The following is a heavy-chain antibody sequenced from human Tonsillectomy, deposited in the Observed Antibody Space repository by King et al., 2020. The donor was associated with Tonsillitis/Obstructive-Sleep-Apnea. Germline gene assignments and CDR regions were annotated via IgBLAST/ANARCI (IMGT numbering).Heavy chain of an antibody. CDR1: GFTFRSYE. Sequence: VQLVESGGGLVQPGGSLRLSCAASGFTFRSYEMNWVRQAPGKGLEWISYITNSGSIIYYADSLKGRFTISRDNTKNSLYLQMNSLRAEDTAVYYCAREPENYYGMDVWGQGTTVTVSS. CDR3: AREPENYYGMDV. V-gene: IGHV3-48*03. CDR2: ITNSGSII. J-gene: IGHJ6*02.